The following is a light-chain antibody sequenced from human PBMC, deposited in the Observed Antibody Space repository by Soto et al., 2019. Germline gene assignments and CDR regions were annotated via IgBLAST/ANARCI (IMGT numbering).Light chain of an antibody. J-gene: IGLJ3*02. CDR1: DSNVGSTA. Sequence: QLVLTQPPSASGAPGQRVTISCSGSDSNVGSTAVNWYQQVPGTAPKLLIFINTQRPSGVSDRFSASKSGTSASLAISGLQAEDEADYYCSAWDDNLHVWLFGGGTQLTVL. CDR2: INT. V-gene: IGLV1-44*01. CDR3: SAWDDNLHVWL.